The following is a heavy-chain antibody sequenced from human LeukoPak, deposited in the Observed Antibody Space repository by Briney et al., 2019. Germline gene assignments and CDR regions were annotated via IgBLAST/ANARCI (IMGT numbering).Heavy chain of an antibody. V-gene: IGHV3-48*03. J-gene: IGHJ4*02. CDR3: ARARLNTYYLRYFDWLAGGFDY. CDR1: GFTFSSYE. CDR2: ISSSGSTI. D-gene: IGHD3-9*01. Sequence: GGSLRLSCAASGFTFSSYEMNWVRQAPGKGLEWVLYISSSGSTIYYADSVKGRFTISRDNAKNSLYLQMNSLRAEDTAVYYCARARLNTYYLRYFDWLAGGFDYWGQGTLVTVSS.